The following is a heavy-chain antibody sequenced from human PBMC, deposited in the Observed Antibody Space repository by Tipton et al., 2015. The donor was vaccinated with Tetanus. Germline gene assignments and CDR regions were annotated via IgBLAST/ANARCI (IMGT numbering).Heavy chain of an antibody. CDR1: RGPISSYY. Sequence: TLSLTCTVSRGPISSYYWSWIRQPAGKGLEWVGHISNGNTDYSTSLKSRVTLSVDLSKNQFSLKLNSVTAADTAVYYCAREGAPRAFDIWGQGTMVTVSS. CDR3: AREGAPRAFDI. J-gene: IGHJ3*02. V-gene: IGHV4-4*07. CDR2: ISNGNT.